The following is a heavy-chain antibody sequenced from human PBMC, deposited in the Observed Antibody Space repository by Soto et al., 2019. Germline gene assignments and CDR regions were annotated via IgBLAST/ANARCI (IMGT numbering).Heavy chain of an antibody. Sequence: SETLSLTWGVAGGSSSSSNWWSWVRKPPGKGLEWIGEIYHSGSTNYNPSLKSRVTISVDKSKNQFSLKLSSVTAADTAVYYCARGLRYNWNDGSYYYYYYGMDVWGQGTTVT. CDR1: GGSSSSSNW. J-gene: IGHJ6*02. CDR3: ARGLRYNWNDGSYYYYYYGMDV. D-gene: IGHD1-1*01. V-gene: IGHV4-4*02. CDR2: IYHSGST.